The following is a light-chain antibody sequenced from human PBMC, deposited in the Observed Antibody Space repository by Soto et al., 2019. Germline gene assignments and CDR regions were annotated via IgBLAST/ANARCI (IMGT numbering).Light chain of an antibody. CDR1: SSDVGDCNY. CDR2: EVS. CDR3: TSYSDSSTLWV. J-gene: IGLJ3*02. Sequence: QSALTQPASVSGSPGQSITISCTGTSSDVGDCNYVSWYQHHPGKAPKLMIYEVSNRPSGVSNRFSVSKSGTTASLTISGLQAEYEADYYCTSYSDSSTLWVFGGGTKLTVL. V-gene: IGLV2-14*01.